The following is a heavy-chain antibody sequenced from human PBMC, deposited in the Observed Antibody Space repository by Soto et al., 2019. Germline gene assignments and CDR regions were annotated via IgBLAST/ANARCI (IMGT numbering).Heavy chain of an antibody. D-gene: IGHD4-17*01. V-gene: IGHV2-5*02. CDR1: GFSLSTSGVG. CDR3: DNSQAYGEDCFAP. Sequence: QITLKESGPTLVKPTQTLTLTCTFSGFSLSTSGVGVGWIRQPPGKALEWLALIYWDDDKRYSSSLKSRPTITKNPSKTQVVLTMTNRDPVATAKYSVDNSQAYGEDCFAPWGQGPWSPSPQ. J-gene: IGHJ5*02. CDR2: IYWDDDK.